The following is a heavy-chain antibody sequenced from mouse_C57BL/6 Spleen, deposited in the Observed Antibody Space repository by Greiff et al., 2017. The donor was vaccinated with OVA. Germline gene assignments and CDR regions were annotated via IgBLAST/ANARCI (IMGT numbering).Heavy chain of an antibody. Sequence: EVKVEESGAELVRPGASVKLSCTASGFNIKDDYMHWVKQRPEQGLEWIGWIDPENGDTEYASKFQGKATITADTSSNTAYLQLSSLTSEDTAVYYCTHYSNYGFAYWGQGTLVTVSA. CDR1: GFNIKDDY. V-gene: IGHV14-4*01. CDR2: IDPENGDT. J-gene: IGHJ3*01. CDR3: THYSNYGFAY. D-gene: IGHD2-5*01.